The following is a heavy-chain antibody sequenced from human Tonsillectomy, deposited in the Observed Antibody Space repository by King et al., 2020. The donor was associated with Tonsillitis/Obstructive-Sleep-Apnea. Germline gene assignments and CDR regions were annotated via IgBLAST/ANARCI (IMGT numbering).Heavy chain of an antibody. Sequence: VQLVESGGGLVQPGGSLRLSCAASGFSLSSYEMNWVRQAPGKGLEWVSYISSSGSTIYYADSVKGRFSISRDNDKNSLSLQMNSLRAEDTAVYYCATLPXVGSSWXSVYFXYWGXGTLVTVSX. J-gene: IGHJ4*01. D-gene: IGHD6-13*01. CDR3: ATLPXVGSSWXSVYFXY. CDR2: ISSSGSTI. V-gene: IGHV3-48*03. CDR1: GFSLSSYE.